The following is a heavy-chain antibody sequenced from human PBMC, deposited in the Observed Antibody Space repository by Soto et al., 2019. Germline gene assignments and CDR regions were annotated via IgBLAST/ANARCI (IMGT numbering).Heavy chain of an antibody. Sequence: LGESLKLSCTDSGYSFTSYWIGLVRQMPGKGLEWMGIIYPGDSDTRYSPSFQGQVTISADKSISTAYLQWSSLKASDTAIYYCARTAAAGKYYYGVDVWGQGTTVTVSS. V-gene: IGHV5-51*01. CDR2: IYPGDSDT. CDR3: ARTAAAGKYYYGVDV. J-gene: IGHJ6*02. D-gene: IGHD6-13*01. CDR1: GYSFTSYW.